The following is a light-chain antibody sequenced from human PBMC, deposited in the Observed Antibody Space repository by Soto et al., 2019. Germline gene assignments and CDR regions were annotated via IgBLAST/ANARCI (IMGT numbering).Light chain of an antibody. CDR1: QSVLYSSNNKNY. V-gene: IGKV4-1*01. CDR2: WAS. CDR3: QQYDSTHWT. Sequence: DIVMTQSPDSLAVSLGERATINCKSSQSVLYSSNNKNYLAWYQQKPGQPPKLLIYWASTRESGVPDRFSGSGSGTDFTLTISSLPAEDVAVYYCQQYDSTHWTFGQGTKVEIK. J-gene: IGKJ1*01.